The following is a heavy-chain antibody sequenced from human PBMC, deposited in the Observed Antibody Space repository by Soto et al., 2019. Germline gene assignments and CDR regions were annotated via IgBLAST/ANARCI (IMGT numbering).Heavy chain of an antibody. CDR1: GGTFSSYT. D-gene: IGHD6-19*01. V-gene: IGHV1-69*02. CDR3: ARGIAVAGPDDAFDI. Sequence: QVQLVQSGAEVKKPGSSVKVSCKASGGTFSSYTISWVRQAPGQGLEWMGRIIPILGIANYAQKFQGRDTITADKSTSTAYMELSSLRSEDTAVYYCARGIAVAGPDDAFDIWGQGTMVTVSS. CDR2: IIPILGIA. J-gene: IGHJ3*02.